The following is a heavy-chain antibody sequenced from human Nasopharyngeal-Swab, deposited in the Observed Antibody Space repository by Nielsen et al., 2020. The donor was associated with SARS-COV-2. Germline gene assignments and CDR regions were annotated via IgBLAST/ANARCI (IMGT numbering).Heavy chain of an antibody. J-gene: IGHJ4*02. Sequence: GSLRLSCTVSGGSISSYYWSWIRQPPGKGLEWIGYFYYSGSTNYNPSLKSRVTISIDTSKNQFSLKLSSVSAADTAVYYCARGGGVWLQLSTYFDYWGQGTLVTVSS. V-gene: IGHV4-59*01. D-gene: IGHD5-24*01. CDR3: ARGGGVWLQLSTYFDY. CDR1: GGSISSYY. CDR2: FYYSGST.